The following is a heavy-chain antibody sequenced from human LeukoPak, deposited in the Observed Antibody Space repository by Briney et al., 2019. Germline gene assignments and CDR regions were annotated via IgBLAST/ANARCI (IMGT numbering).Heavy chain of an antibody. CDR3: ASPPVPQAAAITPGYFYYYMDV. CDR1: GGTFSSYA. J-gene: IGHJ6*03. D-gene: IGHD6-13*01. V-gene: IGHV1-69*06. CDR2: IIPIFGTA. Sequence: ASVKVSCKASGGTFSSYAISWVRQAPGQGLEWMGGIIPIFGTANYAQKFQGRVTITADKSSTTVYMDLSSLRSEDTALYYCASPPVPQAAAITPGYFYYYMDVWGKGTTVTVSS.